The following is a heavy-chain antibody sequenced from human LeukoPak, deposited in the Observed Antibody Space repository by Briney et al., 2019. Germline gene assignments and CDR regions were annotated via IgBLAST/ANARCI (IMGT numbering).Heavy chain of an antibody. D-gene: IGHD5-12*01. V-gene: IGHV1-8*01. CDR1: GYTFTSYD. CDR2: MNPNSGNT. Sequence: GASVKVSCKASGYTFTSYDINWVRQATGQGLEWMGWMNPNSGNTGYAQKFQGRVTMTRNTSISTAYMELSSLRSEDTAVYYCARGEYGGYVIYYYYMDVWGKGTTVTISS. J-gene: IGHJ6*03. CDR3: ARGEYGGYVIYYYYMDV.